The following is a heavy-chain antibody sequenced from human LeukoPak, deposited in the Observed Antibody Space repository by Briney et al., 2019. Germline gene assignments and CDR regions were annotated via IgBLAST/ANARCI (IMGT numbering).Heavy chain of an antibody. CDR1: GGSVTSGGYY. D-gene: IGHD6-6*01. CDR3: ARISAGRYGMDV. J-gene: IGHJ6*02. V-gene: IGHV4-31*03. Sequence: SETLSLTCTVSGGSVTSGGYYWSWIRQHPGKGLEWIGYVYYTGSTYYNPSLKCRVTISPDTSKNQFSLKVSSVTAADTAVYYCARISAGRYGMDVWGQGTTVTVSS. CDR2: VYYTGST.